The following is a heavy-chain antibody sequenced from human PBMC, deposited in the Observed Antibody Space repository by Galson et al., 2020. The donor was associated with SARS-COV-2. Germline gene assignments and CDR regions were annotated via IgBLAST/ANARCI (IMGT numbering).Heavy chain of an antibody. Sequence: GGSLRLSCAASGFTFSSYGMHWVRQAPGKGLEWVAVIWYDGSNNYYADPAKGRLTTSRDNSKNTQYLQMNSLRAEDTAVYYCAKEWLGWSGSTYSRSWYCDIGMDVWGQGTTGTVAS. CDR3: AKEWLGWSGSTYSRSWYCDIGMDV. CDR1: GFTFSSYG. D-gene: IGHD6-13*01. J-gene: IGHJ6*02. CDR2: IWYDGSNN. V-gene: IGHV3-33*03.